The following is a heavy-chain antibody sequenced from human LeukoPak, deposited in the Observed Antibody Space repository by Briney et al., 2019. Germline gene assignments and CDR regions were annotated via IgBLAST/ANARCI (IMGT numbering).Heavy chain of an antibody. V-gene: IGHV4-59*12. CDR1: NGSITSYY. J-gene: IGHJ4*02. CDR3: AKLGVWYYGSGSSVDY. D-gene: IGHD3-10*01. CDR2: IYYRGST. Sequence: PSETLSLTCTVSNGSITSYYWKWIRQPPGKGLEWIGYIYYRGSTNYNPSLKSRVTISVDTSKSQFSLKLSSVTAADTAVYYCAKLGVWYYGSGSSVDYWGQGTLVTVSS.